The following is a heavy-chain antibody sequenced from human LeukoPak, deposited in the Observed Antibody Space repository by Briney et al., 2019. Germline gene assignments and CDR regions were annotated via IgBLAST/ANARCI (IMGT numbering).Heavy chain of an antibody. CDR1: GFTFSSYG. CDR3: ARWAHVDTAMDDAFDI. Sequence: PGRSLRLSCAASGFTFSSYGMHWVRQAPGKGLEWVAVIWYDGSNKYYADSVKGRFTISRDNAKNSLYLQMNSLRAEDTAVYYCARWAHVDTAMDDAFDIWGQGTMVTVSS. V-gene: IGHV3-33*01. J-gene: IGHJ3*02. CDR2: IWYDGSNK. D-gene: IGHD5-18*01.